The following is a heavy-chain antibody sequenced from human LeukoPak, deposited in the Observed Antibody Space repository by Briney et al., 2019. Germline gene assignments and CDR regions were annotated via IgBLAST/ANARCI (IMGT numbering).Heavy chain of an antibody. CDR3: ARGVYYDSSGLPGYYFDY. J-gene: IGHJ4*02. CDR2: INHSGST. V-gene: IGHV4-34*01. D-gene: IGHD3-22*01. Sequence: PSETLSLTCAVYGGSFSGYYWSWIRQPPGKGLEWIGEINHSGSTNYNPSLKSRVTISVDTSKNQFSPKLSSVTAADTAVYYCARGVYYDSSGLPGYYFDYWGQGTLVTVSS. CDR1: GGSFSGYY.